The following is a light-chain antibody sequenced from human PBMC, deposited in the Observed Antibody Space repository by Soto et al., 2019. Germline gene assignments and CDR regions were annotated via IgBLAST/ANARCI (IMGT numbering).Light chain of an antibody. V-gene: IGKV3D-15*01. Sequence: EIVMTRSPATLSVSPGERATLSCRASQSVSSNLAWYQQKPGQAPRLLIYGASTRATGIPARFSGSGSGTEFTLTISSLQSEDFAVYHCQQYNNWPRTFGQGTKVEIK. J-gene: IGKJ1*01. CDR3: QQYNNWPRT. CDR1: QSVSSN. CDR2: GAS.